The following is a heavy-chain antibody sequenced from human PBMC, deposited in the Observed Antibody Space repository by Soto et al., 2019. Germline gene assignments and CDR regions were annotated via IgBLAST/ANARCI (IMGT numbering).Heavy chain of an antibody. CDR2: INAGIGNT. Sequence: GPSVKVSCKASGYTFTSYAMHWVRQAPGQRLEWMGWINAGIGNTKYSQKFQGRVTITRDTSASTAYMELSSLRFEDTAVYYCARTVGYYYGMDVWGQGTTVTVSS. CDR3: ARTVGYYYGMDV. D-gene: IGHD4-17*01. CDR1: GYTFTSYA. J-gene: IGHJ6*02. V-gene: IGHV1-3*01.